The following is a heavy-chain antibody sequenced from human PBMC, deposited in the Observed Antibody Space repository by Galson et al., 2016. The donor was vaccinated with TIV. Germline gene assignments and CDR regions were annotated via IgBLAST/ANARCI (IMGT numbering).Heavy chain of an antibody. CDR3: ATDLGNDSSGYYLVLGY. Sequence: SVKVSCKVSGYSLTELSMHWVRQAPGKGLEWVGGFDPEDGEIIYAQKFQGRLTMTEDTSTDTAYMELSSLRSEDTALFYCATDLGNDSSGYYLVLGYWGQGSLVTVSS. CDR2: FDPEDGEI. J-gene: IGHJ4*02. D-gene: IGHD3-22*01. V-gene: IGHV1-24*01. CDR1: GYSLTELS.